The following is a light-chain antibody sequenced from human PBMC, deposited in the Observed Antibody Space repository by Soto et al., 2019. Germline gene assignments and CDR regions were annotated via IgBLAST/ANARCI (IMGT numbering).Light chain of an antibody. CDR3: QQRSNWPPTWT. V-gene: IGKV3-11*01. CDR1: QSVSTY. CDR2: DAS. J-gene: IGKJ1*01. Sequence: EIIMTQSPATLSVSPGERATLSCRASQSVSTYLAWYQQKPGQAPRLLIYDASKRATGIPVRFSGSGSGTDFTLTITSLEPEDFGVYYCQQRSNWPPTWTFGQGTKVDIK.